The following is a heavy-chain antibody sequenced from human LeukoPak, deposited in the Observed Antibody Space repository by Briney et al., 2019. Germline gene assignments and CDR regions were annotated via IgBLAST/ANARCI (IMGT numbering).Heavy chain of an antibody. J-gene: IGHJ5*02. Sequence: SETLSLTCAVYGGSFSGYYWSWIRQPPGKGLEWIGEINHSGSTNYNPSLKSRVTISVDTSKNQFSLKLSSVTAADTAVYYCARGVIAAAGSEGWFDPWGQGTLVTASS. CDR3: ARGVIAAAGSEGWFDP. CDR1: GGSFSGYY. CDR2: INHSGST. D-gene: IGHD6-13*01. V-gene: IGHV4-34*01.